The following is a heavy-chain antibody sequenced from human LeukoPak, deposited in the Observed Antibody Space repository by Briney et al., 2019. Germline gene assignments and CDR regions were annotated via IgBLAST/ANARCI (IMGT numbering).Heavy chain of an antibody. CDR2: ISSNGDST. D-gene: IGHD2-21*01. Sequence: GGSLRLSCAASGFTFSTYSMHWVRQAPGKGLESVSAISSNGDSTYYANSMKGRFTISRDNSKNTLYLQMGSLRAEDMAVYYCAREYYGGYIDYWGQGTLVTVSS. V-gene: IGHV3-64*01. CDR3: AREYYGGYIDY. CDR1: GFTFSTYS. J-gene: IGHJ4*02.